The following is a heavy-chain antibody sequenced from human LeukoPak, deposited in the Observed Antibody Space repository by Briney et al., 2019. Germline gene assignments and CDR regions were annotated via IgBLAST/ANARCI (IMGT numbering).Heavy chain of an antibody. Sequence: GGSLRLSCAASGFTFSSYAMSWVRQAPGKGLEWVSAISGSGGSTYYADSVKGRFTISRDNSKNTLYLQMYSLRAEDTAVYYCAKAVYYDFWSGYFFDYWGQGTLVTVSS. CDR2: ISGSGGST. D-gene: IGHD3-3*01. V-gene: IGHV3-23*01. CDR3: AKAVYYDFWSGYFFDY. J-gene: IGHJ4*02. CDR1: GFTFSSYA.